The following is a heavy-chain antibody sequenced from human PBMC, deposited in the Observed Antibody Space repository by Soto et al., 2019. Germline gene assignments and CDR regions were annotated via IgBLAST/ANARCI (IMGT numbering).Heavy chain of an antibody. V-gene: IGHV3-21*01. CDR3: ASNTAMVTGPFDY. D-gene: IGHD5-18*01. CDR2: ISSSSSYI. CDR1: GFTFSSYS. J-gene: IGHJ4*02. Sequence: PGGSLRLSCAASGFTFSSYSMNWVRQAPGKGLEWVSSISSSSSYIYYADSVKGRFTISRDNAKNSLYLQMNSLRAEDTAVYYCASNTAMVTGPFDYWGQGTLVTV.